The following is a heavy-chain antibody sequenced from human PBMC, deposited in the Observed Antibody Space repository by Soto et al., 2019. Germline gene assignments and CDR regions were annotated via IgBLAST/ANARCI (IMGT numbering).Heavy chain of an antibody. Sequence: QVQLVESGGGVVQPGKSLRLSCAASGITFSNYGMHWVRQAPGRGLEWLAVIAYDGSSKYYAESVGGRFTISRDNARNTVFLQMNSLRGEDTAVYYCARRGTAALGTSRNDHFDSWGQGALVTVSS. D-gene: IGHD1-1*01. V-gene: IGHV3-30*03. CDR2: IAYDGSSK. CDR1: GITFSNYG. J-gene: IGHJ4*02. CDR3: ARRGTAALGTSRNDHFDS.